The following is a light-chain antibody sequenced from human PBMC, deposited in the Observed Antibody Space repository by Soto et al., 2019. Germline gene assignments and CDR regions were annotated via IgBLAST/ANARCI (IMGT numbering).Light chain of an antibody. CDR3: QPYNSYPWT. J-gene: IGKJ1*01. CDR2: KAS. V-gene: IGKV1-5*03. Sequence: DIQMTQSPSTLSASVVDRVTITCRASQNLNNRLAWFQQKPGKAPTLLIYKASGLESGVPSRFSGSGSGTEFTLTISSLQTDDFSTYYCQPYNSYPWTFGQGTKVEIK. CDR1: QNLNNR.